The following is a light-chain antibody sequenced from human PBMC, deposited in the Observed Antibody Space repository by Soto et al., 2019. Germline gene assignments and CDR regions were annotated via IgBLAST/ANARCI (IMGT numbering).Light chain of an antibody. J-gene: IGKJ4*01. CDR3: QWRSDWPRRLT. CDR2: DAS. Sequence: VLTQSPATLSLSPGERDTLSCRASESIGNYLAWYQQKLGQAPKLLIYDASHRAIGIPGRFSGDGSGTDFTLTISSLEPEDFAVYYCQWRSDWPRRLTLGGGTKVEIK. CDR1: ESIGNY. V-gene: IGKV3-11*01.